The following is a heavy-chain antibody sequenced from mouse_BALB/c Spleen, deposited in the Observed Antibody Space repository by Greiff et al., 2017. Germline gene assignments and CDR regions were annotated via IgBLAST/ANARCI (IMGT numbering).Heavy chain of an antibody. CDR3: ARDHYYGNWYFDV. CDR1: GYTFSSYW. Sequence: QVQLQQSGAELMKPGASVKISCKATGYTFSSYWIEWVKQRPGHGLEWIGEILPGSGSTNYNEKFKGKATFTADTSSNTAYMQLSSLTSEDSAVYYCARDHYYGNWYFDVWGAGTTVTVSS. J-gene: IGHJ1*01. D-gene: IGHD1-2*01. CDR2: ILPGSGST. V-gene: IGHV1-9*01.